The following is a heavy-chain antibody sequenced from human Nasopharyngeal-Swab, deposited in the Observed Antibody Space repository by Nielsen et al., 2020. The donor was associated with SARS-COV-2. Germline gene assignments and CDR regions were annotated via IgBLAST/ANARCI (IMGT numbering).Heavy chain of an antibody. J-gene: IGHJ4*02. CDR3: ARDKDWNGLDS. CDR2: VNTDGNLT. CDR1: GFSFTSYW. D-gene: IGHD1-1*01. Sequence: GESLKISCAASGFSFTSYWMHWVRQGPGMGLVWVARVNTDGNLTVYADAVKGRLTISRDNAKNTLYLQLNSLRAEDTAVYYCARDKDWNGLDSWGQGTLVTVSS. V-gene: IGHV3-74*01.